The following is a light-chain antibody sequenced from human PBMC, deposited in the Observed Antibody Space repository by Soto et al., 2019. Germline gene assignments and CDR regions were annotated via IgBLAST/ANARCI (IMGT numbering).Light chain of an antibody. V-gene: IGLV2-8*01. CDR2: EVS. J-gene: IGLJ1*01. CDR3: SSYAGSNNRGV. Sequence: QSALTQPASVSGSPGQSITISCTGTSSDVGGYNYVSWYQHHPGKAPKLMIYEVSQRPSGVPDRFSGSKSGNAASLTVSGLQAEDEADYYCSSYAGSNNRGVFGSGTKVTV. CDR1: SSDVGGYNY.